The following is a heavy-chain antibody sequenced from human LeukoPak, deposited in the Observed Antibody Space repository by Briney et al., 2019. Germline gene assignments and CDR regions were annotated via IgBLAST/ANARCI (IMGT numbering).Heavy chain of an antibody. CDR2: IYHSGGT. CDR1: GYSISSGYY. Sequence: SETLSLTCAVSGYSISSGYYWGWIRQPPGKGLEWIGSIYHSGGTYYNPSLKSRVTISVDTSKNQFSLELSSVTAADTAVYYCARGVAVAGRGRSYFDYWGQGTLVTVSS. J-gene: IGHJ4*02. CDR3: ARGVAVAGRGRSYFDY. D-gene: IGHD6-19*01. V-gene: IGHV4-38-2*01.